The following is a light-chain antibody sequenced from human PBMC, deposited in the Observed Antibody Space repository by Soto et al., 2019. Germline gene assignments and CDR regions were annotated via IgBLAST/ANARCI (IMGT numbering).Light chain of an antibody. CDR2: STN. V-gene: IGLV8-61*01. CDR1: SGSVSTSYY. CDR3: VLYMGSGISL. Sequence: QTVVTQEPSFSVSPGGTVTLTCGLNSGSVSTSYYPSWYQQTPGQAPRTLIYSTNTRSSGVPDRFSGSILGNKAALTITGAQAEDESDYYCVLYMGSGISLFGGGTQLTVL. J-gene: IGLJ7*01.